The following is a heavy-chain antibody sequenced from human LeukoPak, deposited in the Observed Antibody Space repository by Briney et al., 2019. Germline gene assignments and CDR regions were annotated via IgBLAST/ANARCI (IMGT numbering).Heavy chain of an antibody. Sequence: SVKVSCKASGGTFSSYAISWVRQAPGQGLEWVGGIIPIFGTANYAQKFQGRVTITADESTSTAYMELSSLRSEDTAVYYCARDLDSSSWYAAFDIWGQGTMVTVSS. J-gene: IGHJ3*02. CDR2: IIPIFGTA. CDR3: ARDLDSSSWYAAFDI. CDR1: GGTFSSYA. V-gene: IGHV1-69*13. D-gene: IGHD6-13*01.